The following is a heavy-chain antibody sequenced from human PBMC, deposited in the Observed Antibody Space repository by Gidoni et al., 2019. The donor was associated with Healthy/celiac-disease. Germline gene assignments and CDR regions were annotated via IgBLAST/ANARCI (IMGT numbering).Heavy chain of an antibody. V-gene: IGHV4-34*01. CDR3: ARGRFDVPATAMGKYYFDY. Sequence: QVQLPQWGAGLLKPSQTLSLTCAVYGGSFSGYYWSWIRQPPGQGLEWIGEINHSGSTNYNPSLKSRVTISVDTSKNQCAMKLSYVTAADTAVYYCARGRFDVPATAMGKYYFDYWGQGTLVTVSS. D-gene: IGHD2-2*01. J-gene: IGHJ4*02. CDR2: INHSGST. CDR1: GGSFSGYY.